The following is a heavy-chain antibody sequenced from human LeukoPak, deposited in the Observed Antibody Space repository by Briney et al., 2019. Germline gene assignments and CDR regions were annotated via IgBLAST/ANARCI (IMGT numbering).Heavy chain of an antibody. CDR3: VRGGIVGTTARIPLFDY. Sequence: SETLSLTCNVSGGSISSYYWSWIRQPPGKGLEWIGYIYYSGRTNYNPSLKSRVTISVDTSKNQFSLKLSPVTAADTAVYYCVRGGIVGTTARIPLFDYWGQGTLVTVSS. CDR2: IYYSGRT. J-gene: IGHJ4*02. V-gene: IGHV4-59*01. D-gene: IGHD1-26*01. CDR1: GGSISSYY.